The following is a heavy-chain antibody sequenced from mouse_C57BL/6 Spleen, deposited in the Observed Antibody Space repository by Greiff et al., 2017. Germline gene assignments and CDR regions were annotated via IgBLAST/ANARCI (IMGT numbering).Heavy chain of an antibody. D-gene: IGHD1-1*01. J-gene: IGHJ1*03. CDR3: AIYPGDFDV. CDR2: ISNGGGST. CDR1: GFTFSDYY. Sequence: EVMLVESGGGLVQPGGSLKLSCAASGFTFSDYYMYWVRQTPEKRLEWVAYISNGGGSTYYPDTVKGRFTISRDNAKNTLYLQMSRLKSEDTAMYYCAIYPGDFDVWGTGTTVTVSS. V-gene: IGHV5-12*01.